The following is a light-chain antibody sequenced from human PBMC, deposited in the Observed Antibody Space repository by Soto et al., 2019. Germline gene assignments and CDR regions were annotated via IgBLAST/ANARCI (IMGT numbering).Light chain of an antibody. J-gene: IGKJ4*01. CDR1: QGISNY. CDR2: AAS. V-gene: IGKV1-27*01. Sequence: DIQMTQSPSSLSASVGDRVTITCRACQGISNYLAWFQQKPGKVPKLLIYAASTLQSGLPSRFSGSGSGTDFTLTISSLQPEDVATYYCQKYNSAPLTFGGGTKVEIK. CDR3: QKYNSAPLT.